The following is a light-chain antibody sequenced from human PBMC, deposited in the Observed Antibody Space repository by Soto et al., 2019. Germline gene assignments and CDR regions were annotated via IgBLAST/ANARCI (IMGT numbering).Light chain of an antibody. Sequence: DIQMTQSPSSLSASVGDRVTITCRASQSISTYLNWYQQKVGKAPKLLIYAASSLQRGVPSRFGGSGSGTDFALTISSLQPEDFATYYCQQSFSTPRTFGTWTKLEIK. J-gene: IGKJ2*02. V-gene: IGKV1-39*01. CDR1: QSISTY. CDR2: AAS. CDR3: QQSFSTPRT.